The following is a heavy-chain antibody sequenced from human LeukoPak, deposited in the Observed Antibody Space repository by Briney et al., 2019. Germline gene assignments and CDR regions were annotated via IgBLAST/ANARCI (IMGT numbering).Heavy chain of an antibody. J-gene: IGHJ4*02. V-gene: IGHV3-7*01. CDR3: ARDTVGSLDY. CDR1: GFTFTNSW. Sequence: GGSLRLPCAASGFTFTNSWMAWVRQAPGKGLEWVANIKQDGGTRHYADSLRGRFTISRDNPKNSLYLQMNSLRADATAVYYCARDTVGSLDYWGQGILVTVAS. D-gene: IGHD1-26*01. CDR2: IKQDGGTR.